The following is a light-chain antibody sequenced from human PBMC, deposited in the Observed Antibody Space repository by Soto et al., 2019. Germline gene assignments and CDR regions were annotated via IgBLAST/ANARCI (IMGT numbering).Light chain of an antibody. CDR3: QQYYATPFT. CDR1: QSVLYSSNKNNF. J-gene: IGKJ3*01. V-gene: IGKV4-1*01. CDR2: WAS. Sequence: DIVMTQSPDSLAVSLGERATINCKSSQSVLYSSNKNNFLAWYQQKPGQPPKLLIYWASTRESGVPDRFSGSGSGTYFTLTISSVQAEDVAVYYCQQYYATPFTFGPGTKVDIK.